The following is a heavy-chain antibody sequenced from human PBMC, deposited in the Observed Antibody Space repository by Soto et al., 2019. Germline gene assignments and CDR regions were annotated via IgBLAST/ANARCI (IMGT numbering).Heavy chain of an antibody. CDR1: GFTFGTYA. D-gene: IGHD5-18*01. CDR3: AKDRSVDTRDWFDP. V-gene: IGHV3-23*01. CDR2: ISGSGGST. Sequence: GGSLRLSCAASGFTFGTYAMNWVRQAPGKGLEWVSGISGSGGSTYYTDSVKGRFTISRDNSKNALYLQMNSLRADDTAVYYCAKDRSVDTRDWFDPWGQGTLVTVSS. J-gene: IGHJ5*02.